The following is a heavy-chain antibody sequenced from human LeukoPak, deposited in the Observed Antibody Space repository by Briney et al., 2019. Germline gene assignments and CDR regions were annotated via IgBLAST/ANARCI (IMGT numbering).Heavy chain of an antibody. CDR1: GFTFSSYW. J-gene: IGHJ6*03. CDR3: ARENGMVRGVIITGYYYYMDV. D-gene: IGHD3-10*01. Sequence: GSLRLSYAASGFTFSSYWMSWVRQAPGKGLEWVANIKQDGSEKYYVDSVKGRFTISRDNAKNSLYLQMNSLRAEDTAVYYCARENGMVRGVIITGYYYYMDVWGKGTTVTVSS. CDR2: IKQDGSEK. V-gene: IGHV3-7*01.